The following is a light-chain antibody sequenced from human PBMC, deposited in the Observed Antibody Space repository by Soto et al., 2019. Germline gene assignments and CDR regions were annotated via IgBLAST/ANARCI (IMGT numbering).Light chain of an antibody. J-gene: IGLJ2*01. CDR1: SSDVGGYNY. V-gene: IGLV2-8*01. CDR3: SSYAASNNLGV. CDR2: EVS. Sequence: QSALTQPPSASGSPGQSVTISCIGTSSDVGGYNYVSWYQQHPGKAPKLMIYEVSKRPSGVPDRFSASKSGNTASLTVSGLQAEDEDDYYCSSYAASNNLGVFGGGTKVTVL.